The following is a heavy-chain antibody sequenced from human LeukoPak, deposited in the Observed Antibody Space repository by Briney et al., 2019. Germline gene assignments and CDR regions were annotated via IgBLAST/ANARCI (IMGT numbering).Heavy chain of an antibody. CDR3: ARGTDGSGSYETDYYYYYYMDV. J-gene: IGHJ6*03. D-gene: IGHD3-10*01. CDR1: GGSISSSNYY. CDR2: IYTTGIT. Sequence: SETLSLTCTVSGGSISSSNYYWSWIRQPAGKGLECIGRIYTTGITNYNPSLKSRVTISVDTSKNQFSLKLSSVTAADTAVYYCARGTDGSGSYETDYYYYYYMDVWGKGTTVTISS. V-gene: IGHV4-61*02.